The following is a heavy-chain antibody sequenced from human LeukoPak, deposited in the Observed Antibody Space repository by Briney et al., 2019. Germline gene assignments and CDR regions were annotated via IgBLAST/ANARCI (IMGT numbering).Heavy chain of an antibody. J-gene: IGHJ5*02. CDR2: IKADGSEK. V-gene: IGHV3-7*01. CDR3: ARDLQGSYYDSRGS. Sequence: GGSLRLSCAASGFSFSGHWMNWVRQPPGKGLEWVANIKADGSEKYYVDSVKGRFTISRDNSKNTLYLQMNSLRAEDTAVYYCARDLQGSYYDSRGSWGQGTLVTVSS. CDR1: GFSFSGHW. D-gene: IGHD3-22*01.